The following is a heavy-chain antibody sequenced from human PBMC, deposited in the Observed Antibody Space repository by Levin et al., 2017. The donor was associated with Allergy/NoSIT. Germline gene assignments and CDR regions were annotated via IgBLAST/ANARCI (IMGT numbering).Heavy chain of an antibody. J-gene: IGHJ4*02. CDR1: GFSFSSYT. CDR2: ITGSSNTI. V-gene: IGHV3-48*02. Sequence: QLGESLKISCAASGFSFSSYTMNWVRQAPGKGLEWVSDITGSSNTIYYADSVKGRFTISRDNAKNSLYLQMNSLRDEDTAMYYCARRVDAAMIDWGQGTLVTVSS. D-gene: IGHD5-18*01. CDR3: ARRVDAAMID.